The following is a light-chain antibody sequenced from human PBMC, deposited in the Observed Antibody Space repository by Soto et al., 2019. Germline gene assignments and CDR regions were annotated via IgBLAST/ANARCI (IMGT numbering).Light chain of an antibody. CDR3: CSYAASYTLL. CDR1: SSNVGGCNY. J-gene: IGLJ2*01. Sequence: QSALTQPRSVSASPGQSVTISCTGTSSNVGGCNYVSWYQQNPGKAPKLMIYDATKRPSGVPDRFSGSKSGNAASLTISGLQAEDEADYYCCSYAASYTLLFGGGTKLTVL. V-gene: IGLV2-11*01. CDR2: DAT.